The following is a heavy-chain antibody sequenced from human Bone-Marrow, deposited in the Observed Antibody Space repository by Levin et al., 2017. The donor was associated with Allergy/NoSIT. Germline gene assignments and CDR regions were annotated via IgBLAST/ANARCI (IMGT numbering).Heavy chain of an antibody. Sequence: GGSLRLSCAVSGFTLNNAWINWVHQAPGKGLEWVGRFKGKTDGGTTDYAAPVKGRFTISRDDSKNMLYLQMNSLKTEDTAVYYCSTVRYCSSGVCYARYYYYYGMDVWGQGTTVTVSS. CDR3: STVRYCSSGVCYARYYYYYGMDV. J-gene: IGHJ6*02. V-gene: IGHV3-15*07. D-gene: IGHD2-21*02. CDR2: FKGKTDGGTT. CDR1: GFTLNNAW.